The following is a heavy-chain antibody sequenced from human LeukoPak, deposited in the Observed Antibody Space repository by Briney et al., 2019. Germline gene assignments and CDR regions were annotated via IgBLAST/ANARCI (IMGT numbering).Heavy chain of an antibody. CDR3: AKWGGDSGAEQWLVLDY. D-gene: IGHD6-19*01. V-gene: IGHV3-23*01. CDR2: IGGSGGMT. Sequence: GGSLRLSCAASGFTFSNYAMGWVRQAPGKGLEWVSGIGGSGGMTYYADSVKGRFTISRDNSKNTVYLEMNSLRVEDTAIYYCAKWGGDSGAEQWLVLDYWGQGTLVTVSS. CDR1: GFTFSNYA. J-gene: IGHJ4*02.